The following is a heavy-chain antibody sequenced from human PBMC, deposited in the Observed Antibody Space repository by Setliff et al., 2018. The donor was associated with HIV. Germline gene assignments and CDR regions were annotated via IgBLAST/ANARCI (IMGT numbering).Heavy chain of an antibody. CDR3: TTLSYYYQGLGYYDAFEI. V-gene: IGHV3-15*01. CDR1: GFTLSDAW. D-gene: IGHD3-22*01. CDR2: IKNRGDGATT. Sequence: PGGSLRLSCAASGFTLSDAWMSWVRQAPGKGLEWVGRIKNRGDGATTDYAAPVKGRFSISRDDSKSTLYLQMNSLKMEDAATYYCTTLSYYYQGLGYYDAFEIWGQGAMVTVSS. J-gene: IGHJ3*02.